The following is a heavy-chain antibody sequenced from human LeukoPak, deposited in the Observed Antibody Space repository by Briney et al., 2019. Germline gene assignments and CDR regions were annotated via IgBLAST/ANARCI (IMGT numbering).Heavy chain of an antibody. CDR2: IYYSGST. J-gene: IGHJ4*02. Sequence: SETLSLTCTVSGGSISSYYWSWIRQPPGKGLEWIGYIYYSGSTNYNPSLKSRVTISVDTSKDQFSLKLSSVTAADTAVYYCARDTTVALDYWGQGTLVTVSS. V-gene: IGHV4-59*01. CDR3: ARDTTVALDY. D-gene: IGHD6-19*01. CDR1: GGSISSYY.